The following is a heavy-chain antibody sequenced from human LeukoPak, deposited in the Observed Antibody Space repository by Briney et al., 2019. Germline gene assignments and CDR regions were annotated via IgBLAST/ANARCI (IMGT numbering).Heavy chain of an antibody. J-gene: IGHJ4*02. CDR3: ARDSDIGRGFY. V-gene: IGHV3-48*03. D-gene: IGHD5-12*01. CDR1: GFTFSSYE. CDR2: ISSGGNTI. Sequence: PGGSPRLSCAASGFTFSSYEMNWVRQAPGKGLEWISFISSGGNTIYYADSVKGRFTISRDNAKNSLYQQMSSLRAEDTAVYYCARDSDIGRGFYWGQGTLVTVSS.